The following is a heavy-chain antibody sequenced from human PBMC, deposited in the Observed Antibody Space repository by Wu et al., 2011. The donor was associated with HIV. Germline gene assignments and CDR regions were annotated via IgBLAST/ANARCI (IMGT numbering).Heavy chain of an antibody. Sequence: QVQLVQSGAEVKKPGASVKVSCKASGYTFTGYYMHWVRQAPGQGLEWMGWINPNSGGTNYAQKFQDRVTMTTDTSTSTAYMELRSLRSDDTAVYYCARGKDIVVVPSFDWFDPWGQGTLVTVSS. J-gene: IGHJ5*02. CDR1: GYTFTGYY. D-gene: IGHD2-2*01. CDR3: ARGKDIVVVPSFDWFDP. V-gene: IGHV1-2*02. CDR2: INPNSGGT.